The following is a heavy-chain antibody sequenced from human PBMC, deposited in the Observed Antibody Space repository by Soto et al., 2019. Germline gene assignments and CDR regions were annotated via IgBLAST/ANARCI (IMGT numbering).Heavy chain of an antibody. J-gene: IGHJ4*02. CDR1: GYTFTSSG. V-gene: IGHV1-18*01. CDR2: ISTDNGNT. D-gene: IGHD5-12*01. CDR3: ARDLVPGYTGFSDY. Sequence: ASVKVSCKASGYTFTSSGISWVRQAPGQGLEWMGWISTDNGNTTYAQHLQGRVSLTTDTSSTTAYMELGSLTSDDTAVYYCARDLVPGYTGFSDYWGQGTLVTVSS.